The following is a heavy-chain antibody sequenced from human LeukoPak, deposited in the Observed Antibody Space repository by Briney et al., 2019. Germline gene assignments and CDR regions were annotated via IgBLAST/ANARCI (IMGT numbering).Heavy chain of an antibody. D-gene: IGHD4-17*01. V-gene: IGHV1-2*02. CDR2: INPNSGGT. CDR3: AREGTTVRDAFDI. J-gene: IGHJ3*02. Sequence: ASVRVSCKASGYTFTGYYMHWVRQAPGQGLEWMGWINPNSGGTNYAQKFQGRVTMTRDTSISTAYMELSRLRSDDTAVYYCAREGTTVRDAFDIWGQGTMVTVSS. CDR1: GYTFTGYY.